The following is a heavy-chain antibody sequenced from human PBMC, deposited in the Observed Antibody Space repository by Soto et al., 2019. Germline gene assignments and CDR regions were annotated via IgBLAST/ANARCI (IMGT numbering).Heavy chain of an antibody. CDR1: GFTFSAYS. CDR2: ISYDGSNK. J-gene: IGHJ6*02. D-gene: IGHD3-10*01. CDR3: AKENVVRGALFDYGMDV. Sequence: PGGSLRLSCAASGFTFSAYSMNWVRQAPGKGLGWVADISYDGSNKYYADSVKGRFTISRDNSKNTLYLQMNSLRAEDTAVYYCAKENVVRGALFDYGMDVWGQGTTVTVSS. V-gene: IGHV3-30*18.